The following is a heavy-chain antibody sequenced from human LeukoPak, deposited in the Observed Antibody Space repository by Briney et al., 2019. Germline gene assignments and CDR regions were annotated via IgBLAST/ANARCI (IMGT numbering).Heavy chain of an antibody. CDR1: GYTFTTYG. V-gene: IGHV1-18*01. D-gene: IGHD5-24*01. CDR2: ISAYNGNT. Sequence: ASVKVSCKASGYTFTTYGITWVRQAPGQGPGWMGWISAYNGNTNYAQKLQGRVTMTTDTSTSTAYMELRSLRSDDTAVYYCARALVDGYKELGYWGQGTLVTVSS. CDR3: ARALVDGYKELGY. J-gene: IGHJ4*02.